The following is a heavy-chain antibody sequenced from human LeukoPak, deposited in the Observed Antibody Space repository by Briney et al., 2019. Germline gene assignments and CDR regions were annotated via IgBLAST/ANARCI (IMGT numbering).Heavy chain of an antibody. Sequence: PGGSLRLSCAASGFSVSTFYMSWVRQAPGKGLEWVSAISGSGGSTYYADSVKGRFTISRDNSKNTLYLQMNSLRAEDTAVYYCAKDLATMIVGGAFDIWGQGTMVTVSS. CDR1: GFSVSTFY. J-gene: IGHJ3*02. V-gene: IGHV3-23*01. CDR2: ISGSGGST. D-gene: IGHD3-22*01. CDR3: AKDLATMIVGGAFDI.